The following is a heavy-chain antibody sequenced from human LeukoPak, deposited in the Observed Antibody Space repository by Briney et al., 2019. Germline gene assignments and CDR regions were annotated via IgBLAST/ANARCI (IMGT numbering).Heavy chain of an antibody. D-gene: IGHD1-26*01. CDR2: IRYDGSNK. CDR3: AKSPSGSYYYYYYMDV. Sequence: GGSLRLSCAASGFTFSSYGMHWVRQAPGKGLEWVAFIRYDGSNKYYTDSVKGRFTISRDNSKNTLYLQMNSLRAEDTAVYYCAKSPSGSYYYYYYMDVWGKGTTVTVSS. CDR1: GFTFSSYG. J-gene: IGHJ6*03. V-gene: IGHV3-30*02.